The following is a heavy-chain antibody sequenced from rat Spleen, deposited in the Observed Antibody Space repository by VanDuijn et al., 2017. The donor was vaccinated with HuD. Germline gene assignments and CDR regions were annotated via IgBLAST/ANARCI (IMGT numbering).Heavy chain of an antibody. V-gene: IGHV5-31*01. D-gene: IGHD1-7*01. CDR3: IRERYGNPASYYFDY. J-gene: IGHJ2*01. CDR1: GFTFNNYW. CDR2: ITHIGGIT. Sequence: EVQLVESGGGLVQPGRSLKLSCVASGFTFNNYWMTWIRQAPGKGLEWVASITHIGGITYYPDSVKGRFTISRDIAKSTLYLQMNSLQTEDTAIYFCIRERYGNPASYYFDYWGQGVMVTVSS.